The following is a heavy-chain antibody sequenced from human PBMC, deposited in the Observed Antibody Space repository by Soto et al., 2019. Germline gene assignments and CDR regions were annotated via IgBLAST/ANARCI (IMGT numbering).Heavy chain of an antibody. CDR1: GFTFSSYA. V-gene: IGHV3-30-3*01. J-gene: IGHJ6*02. Sequence: QVQLVESGGGVVQPGRSLRLSCAASGFTFSSYAMHWVRQAPGEGLEWVAVISYDGSNKYYADSVKGRFTISRDNSKNTLYLQMNSLRAEDTAVYYCARRYCSGGSCYAGYYYYGMDVWGQGTTVTVSS. CDR2: ISYDGSNK. CDR3: ARRYCSGGSCYAGYYYYGMDV. D-gene: IGHD2-15*01.